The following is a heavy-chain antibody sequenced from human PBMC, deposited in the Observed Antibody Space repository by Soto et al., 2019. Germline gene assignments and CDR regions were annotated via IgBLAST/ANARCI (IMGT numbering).Heavy chain of an antibody. J-gene: IGHJ5*02. D-gene: IGHD2-15*01. V-gene: IGHV4-4*07. CDR1: GGSISGYY. CDR2: IYTSGST. CDR3: ARDPGYCSGGSCYYVNWFDP. Sequence: SETLSLTCTVSGGSISGYYWIWIRQPAGKGLEWIGRIYTSGSTNYNPSLKSRVTMSVDTSKNQFSLKLSSVTAADTAVYYCARDPGYCSGGSCYYVNWFDPWGQGTLVTVSS.